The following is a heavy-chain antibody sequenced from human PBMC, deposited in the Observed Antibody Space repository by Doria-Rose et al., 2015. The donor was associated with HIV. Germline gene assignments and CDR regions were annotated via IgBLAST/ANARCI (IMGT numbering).Heavy chain of an antibody. CDR1: YA. V-gene: IGHV1-3*01. CDR2: LNVGNGDT. CDR3: ARIHSLSSSSLGQ. D-gene: IGHD6-13*01. Sequence: YAIHWVRQAPGQRLEWMGWLNVGNGDTRYSRKFQDRVTITSDTSANTGYMALSSLRSEDTAVYYCARIHSLSSSSLGQWGQGTLVTVSS. J-gene: IGHJ4*02.